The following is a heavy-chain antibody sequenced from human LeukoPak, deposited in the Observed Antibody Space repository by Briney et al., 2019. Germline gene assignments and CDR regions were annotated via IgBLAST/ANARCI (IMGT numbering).Heavy chain of an antibody. CDR3: ARALSGSRLTDF. J-gene: IGHJ4*02. CDR1: GGSISSYY. D-gene: IGHD5-12*01. CDR2: IYYSGST. V-gene: IGHV4-59*01. Sequence: ESSETLSLTCTVSGGSISSYYWSWIRQPPGKGLEWIGYIYYSGSTNYNPSLKSRVTISVDTSKNQFSLKLSSVTAADTAVYYCARALSGSRLTDFWGQGTLVTVSS.